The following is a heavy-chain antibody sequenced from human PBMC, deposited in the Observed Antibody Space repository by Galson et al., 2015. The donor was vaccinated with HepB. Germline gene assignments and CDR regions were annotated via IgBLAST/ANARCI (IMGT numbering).Heavy chain of an antibody. V-gene: IGHV3-23*01. J-gene: IGHJ6*02. D-gene: IGHD5-18*01. Sequence: SLRLSCAASGFSFSDYAMSWVRRAPGKGLEWIAVISGSGGSSSYADSVKGRFTVSRDNSNNTLHLQMNSLRAEDTAVYYCAKDLSYSYGQFISYYSYGMDVWGQGTTVTVSS. CDR1: GFSFSDYA. CDR3: AKDLSYSYGQFISYYSYGMDV. CDR2: ISGSGGSS.